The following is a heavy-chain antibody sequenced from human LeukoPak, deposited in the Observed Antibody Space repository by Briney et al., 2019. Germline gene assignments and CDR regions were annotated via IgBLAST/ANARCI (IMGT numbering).Heavy chain of an antibody. CDR1: GGSISSGGYY. CDR3: ARGLRAVLDYYGSSGRPDSGLGV. CDR2: IYYSGST. Sequence: PSQTLSLTCTVSGGSISSGGYYWSWIRQHPGKGLEWIGYIYYSGSTYYNPSLKSRVTISVDTSKNQFSLKLSSVTAADTAVYYCARGLRAVLDYYGSSGRPDSGLGVWGQGTTVTVSS. V-gene: IGHV4-31*03. J-gene: IGHJ6*02. D-gene: IGHD3-22*01.